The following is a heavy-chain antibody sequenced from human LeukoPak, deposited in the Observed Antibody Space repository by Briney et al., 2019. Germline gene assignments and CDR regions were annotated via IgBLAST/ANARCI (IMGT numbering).Heavy chain of an antibody. D-gene: IGHD3-22*01. J-gene: IGHJ3*02. CDR1: GFTVSSNY. Sequence: GGSLRLSCAASGFTVSSNYMSWVRQAPGKGLEWVSVIYSGGSTYYADSVKGRFTISRDNSKSTLYLQMNSLRAEDTAVYYCATISGTMIVVASDAFDIWGQGTMVTVSS. CDR3: ATISGTMIVVASDAFDI. CDR2: IYSGGST. V-gene: IGHV3-53*01.